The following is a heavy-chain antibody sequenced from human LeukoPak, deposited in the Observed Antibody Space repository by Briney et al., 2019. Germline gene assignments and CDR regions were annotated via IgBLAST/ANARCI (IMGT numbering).Heavy chain of an antibody. CDR3: ARLGRVTTVGVTGYHSMDV. D-gene: IGHD4-23*01. J-gene: IGHJ6*02. CDR2: IYYSGTT. Sequence: PLETLSLTCTVSGGSISGYYWSWIRQPPGKGLEWIGYIYYSGTTHYNPTLQSRLSISVDTSKNQFSLRLRSVTAADTAVYYCARLGRVTTVGVTGYHSMDVWGQGTTVTVSS. CDR1: GGSISGYY. V-gene: IGHV4-59*08.